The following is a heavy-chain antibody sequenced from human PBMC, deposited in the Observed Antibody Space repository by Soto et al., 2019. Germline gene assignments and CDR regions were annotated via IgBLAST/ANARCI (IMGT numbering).Heavy chain of an antibody. Sequence: PGGSLRLSCAASGFTFSSYGMHWVRQAPGKGLEWVAVISYDGSNKYYADSVKGRFTISRDNSKNTLYLQMNSLRAEDTAVYYWAKGAVITFFGVMAVGGKGTTVPVSS. CDR1: GFTFSSYG. J-gene: IGHJ6*03. CDR3: AKGAVITFFGVMAV. CDR2: ISYDGSNK. V-gene: IGHV3-30*18. D-gene: IGHD3-3*01.